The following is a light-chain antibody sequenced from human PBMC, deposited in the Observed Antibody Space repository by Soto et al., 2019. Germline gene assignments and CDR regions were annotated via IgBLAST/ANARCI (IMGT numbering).Light chain of an antibody. CDR1: QSISSY. J-gene: IGKJ1*01. CDR3: QQSYSSPPT. CDR2: AAS. Sequence: TTSSSSLSASVGDRVPITCRASQSISSYLNWYQQKPGKAPKLLIFAASSLQSGVPSRFSGSRSGPDFTLTISSLQPEDFATYYCQQSYSSPPTFGQRSKVDI. V-gene: IGKV1-39*01.